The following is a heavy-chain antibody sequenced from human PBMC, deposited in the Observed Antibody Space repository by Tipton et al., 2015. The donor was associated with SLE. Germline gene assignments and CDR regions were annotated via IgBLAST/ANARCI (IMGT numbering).Heavy chain of an antibody. CDR1: GGSISSYY. CDR3: ASQAFVVVPAADFDN. J-gene: IGHJ4*02. Sequence: TLSLTCTVSGGSISSYYWSWIRQPPGKGLEWIGYIYTSGSTYYNPSLKSRVTISVDTSKNQFSLKLSSVTAADTAVFYCASQAFVVVPAADFDNWGQGTLVTVSS. D-gene: IGHD2-2*01. CDR2: IYTSGST. V-gene: IGHV4-4*08.